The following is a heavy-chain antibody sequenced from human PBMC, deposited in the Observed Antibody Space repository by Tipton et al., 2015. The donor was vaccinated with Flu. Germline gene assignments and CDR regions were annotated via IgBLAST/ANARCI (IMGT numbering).Heavy chain of an antibody. J-gene: IGHJ6*02. V-gene: IGHV3-49*04. D-gene: IGHD6-19*01. CDR3: TRVAYSSGWYYYYGMDV. Sequence: SLRLSCTASGFTFGDYAMSWVRQAPGKGLEWVGFIRSKAYGGTTEYAASVKGRFTISRDDSKSIAYLQMNSLKTEDTAVYYCTRVAYSSGWYYYYGMDVWGQGTTVTVSS. CDR2: IRSKAYGGTT. CDR1: GFTFGDYA.